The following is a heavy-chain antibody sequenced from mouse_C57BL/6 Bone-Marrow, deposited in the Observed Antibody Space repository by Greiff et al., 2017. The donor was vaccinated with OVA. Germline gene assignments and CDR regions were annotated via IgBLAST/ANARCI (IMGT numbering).Heavy chain of an antibody. CDR1: GYTFTSYG. CDR3: ARRRDLYYGSSYWWYFDV. D-gene: IGHD1-1*01. CDR2: IYPRSGNT. V-gene: IGHV1-81*01. Sequence: QVQLQQSGAELARPGASVKLSCKASGYTFTSYGISWVKQRTGQGLEWIGEIYPRSGNTYYNEKFKGKATLTADKSSSTAYMELRSLTSEDSAVYFCARRRDLYYGSSYWWYFDVWDTGTTVTVSS. J-gene: IGHJ1*03.